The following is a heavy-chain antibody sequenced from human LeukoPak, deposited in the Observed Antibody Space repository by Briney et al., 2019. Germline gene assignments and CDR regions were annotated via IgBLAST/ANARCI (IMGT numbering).Heavy chain of an antibody. D-gene: IGHD2-15*01. J-gene: IGHJ3*01. CDR1: GYSISSGYY. CDR2: IYTSGTT. V-gene: IGHV4-38-2*02. CDR3: ARHPRIQVWSRHYSDRSAFRAPEAFDL. Sequence: SETLSLTCTVSGYSISSGYYWGWIRQPPGKGLEWIGSIYTSGTTTYNPSLKSRLTMSIDTSKKQFSVKLSSVTAADTAMYYCARHPRIQVWSRHYSDRSAFRAPEAFDLWGQGTMVTVAS.